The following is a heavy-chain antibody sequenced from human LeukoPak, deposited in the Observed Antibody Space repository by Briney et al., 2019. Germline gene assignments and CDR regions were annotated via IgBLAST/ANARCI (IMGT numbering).Heavy chain of an antibody. Sequence: PGGSLRLSCAASGFTFSSYEMNWVRQAPGKGLEWVSYISSSGSTIYYADSVKGRFTISRDNAKNSLYLQMNSLRAEDTAVYYCARVGYYYDSSGPGSGYWGQGTLVTVST. D-gene: IGHD3-22*01. V-gene: IGHV3-48*03. CDR2: ISSSGSTI. CDR3: ARVGYYYDSSGPGSGY. CDR1: GFTFSSYE. J-gene: IGHJ4*02.